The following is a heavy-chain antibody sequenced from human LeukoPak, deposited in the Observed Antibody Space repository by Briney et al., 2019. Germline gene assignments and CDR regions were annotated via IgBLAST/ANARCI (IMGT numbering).Heavy chain of an antibody. CDR1: GFTFSGSA. CDR3: TRQGKQWLVRTDYYYYGMDV. Sequence: GGSLRLSCAASGFTFSGSAKHWVRQASGKGLEWVGRIRSKANSYATAYAASVRGRFTISRDDSKNTAYLQMNSLKTEDTAVYYCTRQGKQWLVRTDYYYYGMDVWGQGTTVTVSS. V-gene: IGHV3-73*01. D-gene: IGHD6-19*01. J-gene: IGHJ6*02. CDR2: IRSKANSYAT.